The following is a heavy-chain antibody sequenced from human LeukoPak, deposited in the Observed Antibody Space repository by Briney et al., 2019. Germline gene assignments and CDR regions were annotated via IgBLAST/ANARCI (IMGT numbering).Heavy chain of an antibody. Sequence: GGSLRLSCAASGFTFDDYAMHWVRQAPGKGLEWVSLISWDGGSTYYADSVKGRFTISRDNSKNSLYLQMNSLRAEDTAVYYCARGLHSSSWNWFDPWGQGTLVTVSS. D-gene: IGHD6-6*01. V-gene: IGHV3-43D*03. CDR3: ARGLHSSSWNWFDP. J-gene: IGHJ5*02. CDR2: ISWDGGST. CDR1: GFTFDDYA.